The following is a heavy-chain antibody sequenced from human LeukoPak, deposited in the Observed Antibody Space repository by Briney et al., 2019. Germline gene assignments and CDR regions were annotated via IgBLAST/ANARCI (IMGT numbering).Heavy chain of an antibody. V-gene: IGHV4-59*01. Sequence: PSETLSLTCTVSGGSISSYDWSWIRQPPGKGLEWIGYISYSGSTNFNPSLKSRVTISVDTSKNQFSLKLSSVTAADTAVYYCARKMTTVTTPIDYWGQGTLVTVSS. J-gene: IGHJ4*02. D-gene: IGHD4-17*01. CDR2: ISYSGST. CDR1: GGSISSYD. CDR3: ARKMTTVTTPIDY.